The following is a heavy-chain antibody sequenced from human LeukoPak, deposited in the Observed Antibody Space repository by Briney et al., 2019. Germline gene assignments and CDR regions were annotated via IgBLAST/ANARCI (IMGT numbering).Heavy chain of an antibody. CDR2: VTGSGYSA. D-gene: IGHD6-19*01. CDR3: AKVVSYSSGWFFHH. Sequence: GGSLRLSCAASGLTFSSYAMRWARQAPGKGLEGVSSVTGSGYSAYYAASVKGRFTIPRDNSKYTLFLQMSPLRVEDTAVYYCAKVVSYSSGWFFHHWGQGTLVTVSS. J-gene: IGHJ1*01. V-gene: IGHV3-23*01. CDR1: GLTFSSYA.